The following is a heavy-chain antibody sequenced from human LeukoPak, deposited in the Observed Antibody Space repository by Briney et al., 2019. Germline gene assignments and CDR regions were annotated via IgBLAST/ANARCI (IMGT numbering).Heavy chain of an antibody. CDR3: AKTSGSYSEYFDY. Sequence: GGSLRLSCAGSGFTFSSYGMSWVRQAPGKGLEWVSGISGSGGSTYYADSVKGRLTISRDNSKNTLYLQMNSLRAEDTAVYYCAKTSGSYSEYFDYWGQGTLVTVSS. V-gene: IGHV3-23*01. CDR2: ISGSGGST. CDR1: GFTFSSYG. D-gene: IGHD1-26*01. J-gene: IGHJ4*02.